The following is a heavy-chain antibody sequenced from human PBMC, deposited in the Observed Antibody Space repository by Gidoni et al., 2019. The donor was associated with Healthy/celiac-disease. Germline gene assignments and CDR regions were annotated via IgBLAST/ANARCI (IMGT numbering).Heavy chain of an antibody. Sequence: EEQLVESGGSLVQPGRSLRLSCEASGFTLDDYAMHWVRQAPGKGLEWVSGISWNSGSISYADSVKGRFTISRDNAKNSLYLQMNRLRAEDTALYYCAKAYYGSGRGVNWFDPWGQGTLVTVSS. CDR3: AKAYYGSGRGVNWFDP. CDR1: GFTLDDYA. J-gene: IGHJ5*02. D-gene: IGHD3-10*01. V-gene: IGHV3-9*01. CDR2: ISWNSGSI.